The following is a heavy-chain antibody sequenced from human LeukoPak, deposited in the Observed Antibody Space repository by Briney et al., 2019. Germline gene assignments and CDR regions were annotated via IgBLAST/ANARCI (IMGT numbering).Heavy chain of an antibody. J-gene: IGHJ4*02. Sequence: PGGSLRLSCAASGFTFSSYEMNWVRQAPGKGLEWVSYISSSGSTIYYADSVKGRFTISRDNAKNSLYLQMNSLRAEDTALYYCAKAAGPDWLLYRLDYWGQGTLVTVSS. CDR1: GFTFSSYE. CDR3: AKAAGPDWLLYRLDY. V-gene: IGHV3-48*03. CDR2: ISSSGSTI. D-gene: IGHD3-9*01.